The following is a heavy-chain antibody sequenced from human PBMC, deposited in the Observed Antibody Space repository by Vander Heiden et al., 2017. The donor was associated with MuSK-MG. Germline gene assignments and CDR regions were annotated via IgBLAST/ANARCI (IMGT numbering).Heavy chain of an antibody. J-gene: IGHJ4*02. V-gene: IGHV3-30*04. CDR1: GFTFSDYT. CDR2: ISYDATRK. Sequence: QAQLVESGGGVIQPGRSLRLSCAASGFTFSDYTMHWVRQAPGTGLEWVSLISYDATRKVYADSVKGRFTISRDNAKKTVYLQMNSLRSEDTAVYYGARARGVFDSIGYYTFDDWGKGTLVTVSS. CDR3: ARARGVFDSIGYYTFDD. D-gene: IGHD3-22*01.